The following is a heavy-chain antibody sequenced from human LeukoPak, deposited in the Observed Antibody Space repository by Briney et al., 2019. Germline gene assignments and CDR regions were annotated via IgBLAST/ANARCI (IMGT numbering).Heavy chain of an antibody. V-gene: IGHV3-48*03. CDR1: GFAFSSYE. J-gene: IGHJ6*04. CDR2: ISSSGSTI. CDR3: AELGITMIGGV. Sequence: GSLRLSCAASGFAFSSYEMNWVRQAPGKGLEWVSYISSSGSTIYYADSVKGRFTISRDNAKNSLYLQMNSLRAEDTAVYYCAELGITMIGGVWGKGTTVTISS. D-gene: IGHD3-10*02.